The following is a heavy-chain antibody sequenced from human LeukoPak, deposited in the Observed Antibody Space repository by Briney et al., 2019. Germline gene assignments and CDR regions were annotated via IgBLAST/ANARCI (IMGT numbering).Heavy chain of an antibody. Sequence: GGSLRLSCAASGFIFSSYWMHWVRQAQGKGLVWVSRIKSDGSSTSYADSVKGRFTISRDNAKNTLYLQMNSLRVEDTAVYYCARVKGYDSSGPFDYWGQGTLVTVSS. V-gene: IGHV3-74*01. CDR2: IKSDGSST. CDR1: GFIFSSYW. J-gene: IGHJ4*02. CDR3: ARVKGYDSSGPFDY. D-gene: IGHD3-22*01.